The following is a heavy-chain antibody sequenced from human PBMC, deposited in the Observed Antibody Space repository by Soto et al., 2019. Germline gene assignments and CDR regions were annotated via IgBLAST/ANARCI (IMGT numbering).Heavy chain of an antibody. Sequence: SGPTLVKPTQTLTLTCTFSRFSLSTSGVGVGWIRQPPGKALEWLALIYWNDDKRYSPSLKSRLTITKDTSKNQVVLTMTNMDPVDTATYYCAHSYYDFWSGYYYYYYGMDVWGQGTTVTVSS. D-gene: IGHD3-3*01. J-gene: IGHJ6*02. CDR1: RFSLSTSGVG. CDR2: IYWNDDK. CDR3: AHSYYDFWSGYYYYYYGMDV. V-gene: IGHV2-5*01.